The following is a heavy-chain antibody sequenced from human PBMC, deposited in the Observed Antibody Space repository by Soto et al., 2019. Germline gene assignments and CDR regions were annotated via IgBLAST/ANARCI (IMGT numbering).Heavy chain of an antibody. D-gene: IGHD4-17*01. Sequence: ASVKVSCKASGYTFTSYAMHWVRQAPGQRLEWMGWINAGNGNTKYSQKFQGRVTITRDTSASTAYMELSSLRSEDTAVYYCARGIYGDYPRDYYYYMDVWGKGTTVTVSS. CDR2: INAGNGNT. CDR1: GYTFTSYA. J-gene: IGHJ6*03. V-gene: IGHV1-3*01. CDR3: ARGIYGDYPRDYYYYMDV.